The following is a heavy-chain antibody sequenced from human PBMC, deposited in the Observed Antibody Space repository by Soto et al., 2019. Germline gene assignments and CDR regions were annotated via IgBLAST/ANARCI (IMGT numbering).Heavy chain of an antibody. Sequence: PSETLSLTCAVYGGSFSGYYWSWIRQPPGKGLEWIGEINHSGSTNYNPSLKSRVTISVDTSKNQFSLKLSSVTAADTAVYYCARGQSSSWYMGGWFDPWGQGTLVTVS. V-gene: IGHV4-34*01. J-gene: IGHJ5*02. CDR2: INHSGST. CDR1: GGSFSGYY. CDR3: ARGQSSSWYMGGWFDP. D-gene: IGHD6-13*01.